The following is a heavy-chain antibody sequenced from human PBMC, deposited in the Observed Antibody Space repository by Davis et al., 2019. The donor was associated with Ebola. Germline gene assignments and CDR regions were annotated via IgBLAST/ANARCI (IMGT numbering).Heavy chain of an antibody. Sequence: ASVKVSCKASGYTFTGYYMHWVRQAPGQGLEWMGWINPNSGGTNYAQKFQGRVTMTRDTSISTAYMELSRLRSDDTAVYYCARGLSGYSSSWYGIGSYYYYGMDVWGQGTTVTVSS. CDR2: INPNSGGT. V-gene: IGHV1-2*02. CDR1: GYTFTGYY. D-gene: IGHD6-13*01. J-gene: IGHJ6*02. CDR3: ARGLSGYSSSWYGIGSYYYYGMDV.